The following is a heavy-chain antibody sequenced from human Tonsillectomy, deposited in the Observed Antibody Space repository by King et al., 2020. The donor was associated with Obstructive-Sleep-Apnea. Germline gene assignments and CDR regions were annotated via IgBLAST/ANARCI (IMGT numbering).Heavy chain of an antibody. Sequence: VQLQESGPGLVKPSETLSLTCTVSGDSINGYYWSWIRQSSGKGLEWIAYIYYSGTTNYNPSLKSRVTISIDTSKNQFSLKLSSVTAADTAGYYCARAGYSRAKNAFDIWGQGTMVNVSS. V-gene: IGHV4-59*01. CDR3: ARAGYSRAKNAFDI. CDR1: GDSINGYY. D-gene: IGHD6-13*01. CDR2: IYYSGTT. J-gene: IGHJ3*02.